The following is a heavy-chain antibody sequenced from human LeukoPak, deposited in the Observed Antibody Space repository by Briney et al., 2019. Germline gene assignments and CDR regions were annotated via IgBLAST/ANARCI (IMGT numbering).Heavy chain of an antibody. D-gene: IGHD3-10*01. CDR3: AGGYYYGSGSYSYMDV. CDR2: IHTSGST. V-gene: IGHV4-38-2*02. CDR1: GYSISSGYY. Sequence: SETLSLTCTVSGYSISSGYYWGWIRQPPGKGLEWIGRIHTSGSTNYNPSLKSRVTMSVDTSKNQFSLKLSSVTAADTAVYYCAGGYYYGSGSYSYMDVWGKGTTVTISS. J-gene: IGHJ6*03.